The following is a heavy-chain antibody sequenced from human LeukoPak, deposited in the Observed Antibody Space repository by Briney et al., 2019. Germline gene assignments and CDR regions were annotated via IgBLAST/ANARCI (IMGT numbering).Heavy chain of an antibody. V-gene: IGHV4-59*01. CDR2: IYYSGST. D-gene: IGHD6-19*01. CDR3: ARESIAVAGTGNFDY. Sequence: SETLSLTCTVSGGSISSNYWSWIRQPPGKGLEWIGNIYYSGSTNYNPSPKSRVTISLDTSKRQFSLKLSSVTAADTAVYYCARESIAVAGTGNFDYWGQGTLVTVSS. CDR1: GGSISSNY. J-gene: IGHJ4*02.